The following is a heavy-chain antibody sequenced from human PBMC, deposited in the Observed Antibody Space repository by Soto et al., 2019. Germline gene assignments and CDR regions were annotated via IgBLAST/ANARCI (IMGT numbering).Heavy chain of an antibody. J-gene: IGHJ3*01. CDR2: INTSNGNT. CDR3: ASGRYGEVAFDF. Sequence: VSCKAPGYIFTSYGISWVRQAPGQGLEWMGWINTSNGNTNYGQKFQGRVTMTTDTSTSTAYVELRSLRSDDTAGYYCASGRYGEVAFDFWGQGIMVSVSS. V-gene: IGHV1-18*01. CDR1: GYIFTSYG. D-gene: IGHD4-17*01.